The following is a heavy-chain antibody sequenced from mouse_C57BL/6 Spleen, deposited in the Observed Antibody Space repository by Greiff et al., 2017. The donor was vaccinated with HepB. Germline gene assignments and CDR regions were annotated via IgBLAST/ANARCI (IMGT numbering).Heavy chain of an antibody. CDR2: ISDGGSYT. J-gene: IGHJ2*01. Sequence: DVMLVESGGGLVKPGGSLKLSCAASGFTFSSYAMSWVRQTPEKRLEWVATISDGGSYTYYPDNVKGRFTISRDNAKNNLYLQMSHLKSEDTAMYYCARGGAGWDYFDYWGQGTTLTVSS. CDR1: GFTFSSYA. V-gene: IGHV5-4*03. CDR3: ARGGAGWDYFDY. D-gene: IGHD1-2*01.